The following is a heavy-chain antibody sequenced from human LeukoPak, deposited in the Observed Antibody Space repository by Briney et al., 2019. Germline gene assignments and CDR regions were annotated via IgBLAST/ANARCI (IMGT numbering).Heavy chain of an antibody. CDR1: GGSFSGYY. CDR3: ARVGWWYYFDY. D-gene: IGHD2-8*02. Sequence: SETLSLTCAVYGGSFSGYYWSWIRRPPGKGLEWIGEINHSGSTNYNPSLKSRVTISVDTSKNQFSLKLSSVTAADTAVYYCARVGWWYYFDYWGQGTLVTVSS. CDR2: INHSGST. J-gene: IGHJ4*02. V-gene: IGHV4-34*01.